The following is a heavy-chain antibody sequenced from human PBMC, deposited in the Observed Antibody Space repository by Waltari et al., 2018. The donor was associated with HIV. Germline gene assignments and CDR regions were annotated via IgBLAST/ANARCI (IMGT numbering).Heavy chain of an antibody. Sequence: QVQLVESGGGVVQPGRSLRLSCAASGFTFSSYGMHWVRQAPGKGLEWVAVISYDGSNKYYADSVKGRFTISRDNSNNTLDLQMNSLRAEDTAVYYCAKEWAVVVTAIHYYYGMDVWGQGTTVTVSS. CDR1: GFTFSSYG. CDR3: AKEWAVVVTAIHYYYGMDV. J-gene: IGHJ6*02. D-gene: IGHD2-21*02. V-gene: IGHV3-30*18. CDR2: ISYDGSNK.